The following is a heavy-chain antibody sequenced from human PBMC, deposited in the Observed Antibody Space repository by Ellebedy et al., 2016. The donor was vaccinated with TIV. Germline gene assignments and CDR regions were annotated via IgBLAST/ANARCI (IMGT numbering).Heavy chain of an antibody. CDR2: ISYDGSNK. CDR3: ARNSGGGAFDI. Sequence: GGSLRLSXAASAFTFSFYAMHWVRQTPGKGLEWVAVISYDGSNKYYSDSVKGRFTISRDNSKNTLFLQMNNLRAEDTAVYYCARNSGGGAFDIWGQGTMVTVSS. CDR1: AFTFSFYA. J-gene: IGHJ3*02. D-gene: IGHD2-21*01. V-gene: IGHV3-30-3*01.